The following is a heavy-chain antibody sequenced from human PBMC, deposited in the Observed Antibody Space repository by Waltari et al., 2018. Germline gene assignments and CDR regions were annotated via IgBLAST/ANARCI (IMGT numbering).Heavy chain of an antibody. CDR1: GYTFTDYY. CDR3: AIRRVVDLDF. J-gene: IGHJ4*02. V-gene: IGHV4-38-2*02. Sequence: VQLVQSGAEVKKPGATVKIYCKVSGYTFTDYYMHWVQQAPGKGLEWIGSIYFGGNTYYNPSLKSRVTISVDTSKNQFSLKLTSVTAADTAVYYCAIRRVVDLDFWGQGTLVTVSS. CDR2: IYFGGNT. D-gene: IGHD2-15*01.